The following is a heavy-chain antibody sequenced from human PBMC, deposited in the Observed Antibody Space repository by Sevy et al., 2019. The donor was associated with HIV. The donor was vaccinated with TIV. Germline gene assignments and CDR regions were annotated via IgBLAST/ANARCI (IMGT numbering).Heavy chain of an antibody. D-gene: IGHD3-22*01. Sequence: GGSLILSCTASGFTFSSYAMSWVRQAPGKGLEWVSAISGSGYLTYYTDSVKGRFTISRDNSKNTLYLQMNSLRAEDTAVYYCAKEGGGYYYDSSGLFDYWGQGTLVTVSS. CDR1: GFTFSSYA. CDR3: AKEGGGYYYDSSGLFDY. J-gene: IGHJ4*02. V-gene: IGHV3-23*01. CDR2: ISGSGYLT.